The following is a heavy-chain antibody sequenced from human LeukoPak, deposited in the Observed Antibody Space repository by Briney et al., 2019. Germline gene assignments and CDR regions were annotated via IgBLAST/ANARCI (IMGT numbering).Heavy chain of an antibody. D-gene: IGHD6-19*01. V-gene: IGHV3-30*02. CDR1: GFTFSNYG. J-gene: IGHJ4*02. CDR3: ARDRLGAVAGTRGFDY. CDR2: TLLNGNNN. Sequence: PGGSLRLSCAASGFTFSNYGMHWVRQAPGKGLEWVAFTLLNGNNNYYADSVKGRFTISRDNSKNTLYLQMNSLRPEDTAVYSCARDRLGAVAGTRGFDYWGQGILVTVSS.